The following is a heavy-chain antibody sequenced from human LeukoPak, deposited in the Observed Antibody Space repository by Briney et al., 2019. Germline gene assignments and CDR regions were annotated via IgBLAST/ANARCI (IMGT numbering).Heavy chain of an antibody. Sequence: SETLSLTCTVSGVSITSYYWSWIRQPPGKGLEWIGEINHSGSTNYNPSLKSRVTISVDTSKNQFSLKLSSVTAADTAVYYCARGMTTVTTWDFDYWGQGTLVTVSS. J-gene: IGHJ4*02. CDR2: INHSGST. CDR3: ARGMTTVTTWDFDY. CDR1: GVSITSYY. D-gene: IGHD4-11*01. V-gene: IGHV4-34*01.